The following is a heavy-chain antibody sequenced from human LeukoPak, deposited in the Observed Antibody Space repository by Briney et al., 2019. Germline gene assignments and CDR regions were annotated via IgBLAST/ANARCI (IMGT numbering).Heavy chain of an antibody. CDR1: GYTFTGYY. Sequence: ASVKVSCTASGYTFTGYYMHWVRQAPGQGLEWMGRINPNSGGTNYAPKFRVRVTMTRDPSISTAYMELSRLRSDDTAVYYCASQETYYYDSSGYWISDYWGKGTLVTVSS. D-gene: IGHD3-22*01. J-gene: IGHJ4*02. CDR2: INPNSGGT. V-gene: IGHV1-2*06. CDR3: ASQETYYYDSSGYWISDY.